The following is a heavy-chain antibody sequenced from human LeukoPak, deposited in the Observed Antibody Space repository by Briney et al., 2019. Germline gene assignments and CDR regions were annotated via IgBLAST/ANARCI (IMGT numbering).Heavy chain of an antibody. CDR3: AKGVYSSGWSNFDY. CDR2: ISGSGGST. V-gene: IGHV3-23*01. CDR1: GFTFSSYA. J-gene: IGHJ4*02. Sequence: GGSLRLSCAASGFTFSSYAMSWVRQAPGKGLEWVSAISGSGGSTYYADSVKGRFTISRDNSKNTRYLQMNSLRAEDTAVYYCAKGVYSSGWSNFDYWGQGTLVTVSS. D-gene: IGHD6-19*01.